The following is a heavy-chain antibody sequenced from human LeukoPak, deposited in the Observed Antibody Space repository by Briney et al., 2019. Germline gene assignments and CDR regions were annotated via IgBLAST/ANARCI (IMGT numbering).Heavy chain of an antibody. CDR3: ARLWSVNYDFWSGYSHFDY. CDR1: GYSFTSYW. Sequence: GESLKISCKGSGYSFTSYWIGWVRQMPGKGLEWMGIIYPGDSDTRYSPSFQGQVTISADKSTSTAYLQWSSLKASDTAMYYCARLWSVNYDFWSGYSHFDYWGQGTLVTVSS. J-gene: IGHJ4*02. CDR2: IYPGDSDT. V-gene: IGHV5-51*01. D-gene: IGHD3-3*01.